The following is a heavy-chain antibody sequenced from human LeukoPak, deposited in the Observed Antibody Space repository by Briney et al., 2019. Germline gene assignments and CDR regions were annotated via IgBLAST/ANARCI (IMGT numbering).Heavy chain of an antibody. Sequence: GGSLRLSCVGSGFTFSDYWMSWVRQAPGKGLEWVSVIYTGGSIQYADSVKGRFTISRDNSKNMVYLQMNSLRAEDTAVYYCAKNLGFVADCWGQGTLVTVSS. CDR3: AKNLGFVADC. D-gene: IGHD3-16*02. V-gene: IGHV3-53*01. CDR2: IYTGGSI. CDR1: GFTFSDYW. J-gene: IGHJ4*02.